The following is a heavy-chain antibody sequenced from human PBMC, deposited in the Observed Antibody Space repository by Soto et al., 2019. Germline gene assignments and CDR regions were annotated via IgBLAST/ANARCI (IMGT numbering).Heavy chain of an antibody. CDR1: GGSISSSSYY. D-gene: IGHD5-18*01. CDR3: AREPHPIQLWLKIVSYYFDY. Sequence: PSVTLSLTCTASGGSISSSSYYWGWIRQPPGTGLGRIGGIYYSGSTYYNPSLKSRVTISVDTSKNQFSLKLSSVTAADTAVYYCAREPHPIQLWLKIVSYYFDYWGQGTLVTVSS. CDR2: IYYSGST. V-gene: IGHV4-39*02. J-gene: IGHJ4*02.